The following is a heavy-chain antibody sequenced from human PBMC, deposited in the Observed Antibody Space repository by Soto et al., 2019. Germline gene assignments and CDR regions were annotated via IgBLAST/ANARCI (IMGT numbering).Heavy chain of an antibody. CDR1: GYSFTTYG. Sequence: QVQLVQSGGEVKKPGASVKVSCKTSGYSFTTYGISWVRQAPGQGLEWMGWISAYNGNTNYAQKLQDRVTMTTDTSTSTAYMELGSLRSDDTDVYYCAREGPAPYYYYGMDVWGQGSTVTVSS. CDR2: ISAYNGNT. CDR3: AREGPAPYYYYGMDV. V-gene: IGHV1-18*01. J-gene: IGHJ6*02.